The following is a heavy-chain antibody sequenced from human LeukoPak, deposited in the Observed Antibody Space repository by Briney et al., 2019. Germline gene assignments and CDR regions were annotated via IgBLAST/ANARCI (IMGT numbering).Heavy chain of an antibody. D-gene: IGHD1-1*01. CDR2: IRSNGDTT. Sequence: GGSLRLSCTASGFTFSSPAMIWVRQAPGKGLEWVSTIRSNGDTTYNADAVKARFTISRNNSKNTLYLELNSLRVEDTATFYCAKGQELDDGVFDSWGQGTMVTVSS. CDR1: GFTFSSPA. V-gene: IGHV3-23*01. CDR3: AKGQELDDGVFDS. J-gene: IGHJ4*02.